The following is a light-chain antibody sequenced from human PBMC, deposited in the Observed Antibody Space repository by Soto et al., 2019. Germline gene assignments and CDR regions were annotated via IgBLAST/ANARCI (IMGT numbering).Light chain of an antibody. CDR1: QSVLHSSNKKNY. Sequence: DIVMTQSPDSLAVSLGEKATINCKSSQSVLHSSNKKNYLAWYQQRPGQPPKLVTNWASTRESGVPDRFSGSGSGTHFSLTISSLHAEDVAVYYCQQFYSPPYTFGQGTTLEIK. V-gene: IGKV4-1*01. J-gene: IGKJ2*01. CDR3: QQFYSPPYT. CDR2: WAS.